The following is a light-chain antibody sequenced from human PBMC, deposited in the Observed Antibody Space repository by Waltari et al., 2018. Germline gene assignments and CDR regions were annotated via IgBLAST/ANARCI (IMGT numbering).Light chain of an antibody. CDR1: SGHRTNI. CDR3: QWGGDGSWV. Sequence: QLVLTQSPSASASLGASVKLTCTLASGHRTNIIAWHQPPPQKGPRYLMKVNSDGSHSKGDGMPDRFSGSSSSSGTERYRTISSGEAEDEAGYVCQWGGDGSWVFGGGTKLTVL. V-gene: IGLV4-69*02. CDR2: VNSDGSH. J-gene: IGLJ3*02.